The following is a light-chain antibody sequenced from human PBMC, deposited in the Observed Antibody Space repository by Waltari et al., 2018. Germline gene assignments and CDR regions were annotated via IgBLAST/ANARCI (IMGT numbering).Light chain of an antibody. CDR1: SNDVGGSDH. V-gene: IGLV2-14*03. J-gene: IGLJ1*01. CDR3: SSYTSINTYV. CDR2: DVT. Sequence: QSALTQPASVSGSPGQPVTISFIGTSNDVGGSDHVSWYQQPPGKAPKLLIYDVTKRPSWFSNLFSGSQSGNTASLTISGLQAEDEADYYCSSYTSINTYVFGSGTKVTVL.